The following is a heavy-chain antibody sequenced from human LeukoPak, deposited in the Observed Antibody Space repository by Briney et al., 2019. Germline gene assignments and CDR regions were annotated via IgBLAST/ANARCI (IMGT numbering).Heavy chain of an antibody. D-gene: IGHD6-6*01. V-gene: IGHV4-59*08. Sequence: KPSETLSLTCSVSGVSISSLYLSWVRQPPGKGLEWIGYIYYTGSTIYNPSLKSRVTMFVDMSKNHFSLRLSSVTAADTAVYYCARHRAYSSSSPFDYWGQGTLVTVSS. CDR3: ARHRAYSSSSPFDY. CDR2: IYYTGST. J-gene: IGHJ4*02. CDR1: GVSISSLY.